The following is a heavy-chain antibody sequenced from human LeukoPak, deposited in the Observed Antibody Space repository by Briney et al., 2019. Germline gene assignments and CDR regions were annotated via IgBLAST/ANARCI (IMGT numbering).Heavy chain of an antibody. CDR1: GGSISSSSYY. CDR3: ARVAVAHDAFDI. Sequence: SETLFLTCTVPGGSISSSSYYWGWIRQPPGKGLEWIGSIYYSGSTYYNPSLKSRVTISVDTSKNQFSLKLSSVTAADTAVYYCARVAVAHDAFDIWGQGTMVTVSS. D-gene: IGHD5-12*01. V-gene: IGHV4-39*07. CDR2: IYYSGST. J-gene: IGHJ3*02.